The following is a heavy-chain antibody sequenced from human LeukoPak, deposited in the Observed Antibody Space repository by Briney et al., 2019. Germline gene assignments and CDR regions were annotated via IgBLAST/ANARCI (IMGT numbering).Heavy chain of an antibody. CDR3: APGDDYSDYSDY. CDR2: IIPILGIA. Sequence: SVKVSCKASGGTFSSYAISWVRQAPGQGLEWMGRIIPILGIANYAQKFQGRVTITADKSTSTAYMELSSLRSEDTAVYYCAPGDDYSDYSDYWGQGTLVTVSS. D-gene: IGHD4-11*01. CDR1: GGTFSSYA. J-gene: IGHJ4*02. V-gene: IGHV1-69*04.